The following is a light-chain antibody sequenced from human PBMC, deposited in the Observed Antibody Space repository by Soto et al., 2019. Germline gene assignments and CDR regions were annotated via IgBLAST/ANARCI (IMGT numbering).Light chain of an antibody. CDR2: DAS. CDR1: QSISRW. V-gene: IGKV1-5*01. J-gene: IGKJ1*01. CDR3: QQYENYWT. Sequence: DIQMTQSPSTLSASVGDRVTISCRASQSISRWLAWYQQKPGKAPNLLIYDASSLQSGVPLRFSGSGSGTEFSLTISNLQPDDCATYYCQQYENYWTFGQGTKVDIK.